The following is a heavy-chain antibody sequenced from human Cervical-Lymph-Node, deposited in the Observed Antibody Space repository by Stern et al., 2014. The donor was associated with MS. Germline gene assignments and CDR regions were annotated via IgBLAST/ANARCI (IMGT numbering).Heavy chain of an antibody. CDR3: ARGSYDYYDSSVYAFDI. J-gene: IGHJ3*02. CDR2: IYSGGST. CDR1: GFTVSSNY. Sequence: EVQLVESGGGLIQPGGSLRLSCAASGFTVSSNYMSWVRQAPGKGLEWVSVIYSGGSTYYADSVKGRFTISRDNSKNTLYLQMNSLRAEDTAVYYCARGSYDYYDSSVYAFDIWGQGTMVTVSS. D-gene: IGHD3-22*01. V-gene: IGHV3-53*01.